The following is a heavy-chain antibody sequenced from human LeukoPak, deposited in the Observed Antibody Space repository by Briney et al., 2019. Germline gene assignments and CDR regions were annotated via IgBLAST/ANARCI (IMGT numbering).Heavy chain of an antibody. CDR3: ARHLPAYYGSRTNWFDP. CDR2: IYHSGST. D-gene: IGHD3-10*01. CDR1: GGSISSGGYS. V-gene: IGHV4-30-2*01. Sequence: PSETLSLTCAVSGGSISSGGYSWSCILQPPGKGLECIGYIYHSGSTYYNPSLKSRVTISVDRSKHQFSLKLSSVTAADTAVYYCARHLPAYYGSRTNWFDPWGQGTLVTVSS. J-gene: IGHJ5*02.